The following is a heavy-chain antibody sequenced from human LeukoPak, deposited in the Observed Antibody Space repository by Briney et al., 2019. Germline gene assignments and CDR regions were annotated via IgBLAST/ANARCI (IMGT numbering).Heavy chain of an antibody. Sequence: PGGSLRLSCAASGFTFSSYSMNWVRQAPGKGLEWVSSISSSSSYIYYADSVKGRFTISRDNAKDSLYLQMNSLRAEDTAVYYCARDSYGFWSGYPYSYYYYYGMDVWGQGTTVTVSS. D-gene: IGHD3-3*01. CDR3: ARDSYGFWSGYPYSYYYYYGMDV. CDR1: GFTFSSYS. V-gene: IGHV3-21*01. J-gene: IGHJ6*02. CDR2: ISSSSSYI.